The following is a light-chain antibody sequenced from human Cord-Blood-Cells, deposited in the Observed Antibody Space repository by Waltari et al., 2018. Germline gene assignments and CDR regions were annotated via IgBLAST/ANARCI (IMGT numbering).Light chain of an antibody. CDR1: QSVSSN. CDR3: QQYNNWPTWT. J-gene: IGKJ1*01. CDR2: GAS. V-gene: IGKV3-15*01. Sequence: TLSVSPGERATLSCRASQSVSSNLAWYQQKPGQAPRLLIYGASTRATGIPARFSGSGSGTEFTLTISSLQSEDFAVYYCQQYNNWPTWTFGQGTKVEIK.